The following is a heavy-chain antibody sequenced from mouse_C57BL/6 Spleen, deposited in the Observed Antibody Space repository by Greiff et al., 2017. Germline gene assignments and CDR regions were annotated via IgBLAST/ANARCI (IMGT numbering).Heavy chain of an antibody. V-gene: IGHV14-2*01. J-gene: IGHJ1*03. D-gene: IGHD2-4*01. Sequence: VQLKESGAELVKPGASVKLSCTASGFTFTDYYMHWVKQRPEQGLEWIGRIEPEDGETKYAPNFQGKATITGDTSSNTAYLQLSSLTSEDTAVYYCALYDYGGWYFDVWGTGTTVTVSS. CDR2: IEPEDGET. CDR1: GFTFTDYY. CDR3: ALYDYGGWYFDV.